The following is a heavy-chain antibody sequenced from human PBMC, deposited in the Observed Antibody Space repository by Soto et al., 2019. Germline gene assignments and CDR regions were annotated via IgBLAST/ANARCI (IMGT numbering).Heavy chain of an antibody. CDR3: ARVRSIAARRDYYYGMDV. D-gene: IGHD6-6*01. CDR2: IYYSGST. CDR1: GGSISSYY. V-gene: IGHV4-59*01. Sequence: SETLSLTCTVSGGSISSYYWSWIRQPPGKGLEWIGYIYYSGSTNYNPSLKSRVTISVDTSKNQFSLKLSSVTAADTAVYYCARVRSIAARRDYYYGMDVWGQGTTVTVSS. J-gene: IGHJ6*02.